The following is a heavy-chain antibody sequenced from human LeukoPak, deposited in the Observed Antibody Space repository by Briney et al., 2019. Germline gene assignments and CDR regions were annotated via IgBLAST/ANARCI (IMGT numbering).Heavy chain of an antibody. J-gene: IGHJ4*02. CDR1: GFTFSNAW. D-gene: IGHD6-13*01. CDR3: AKEGRSSWYFHEVDY. Sequence: PGGSLRLSCAASGFTFSNAWMSWVRQAPGKGLEWVSDISVSGSRIYYADSVKGRFTISRDNSKNTLYLQMNSLRAEDTAVYYCAKEGRSSWYFHEVDYWGQGTLVTVSS. V-gene: IGHV3-23*01. CDR2: ISVSGSRI.